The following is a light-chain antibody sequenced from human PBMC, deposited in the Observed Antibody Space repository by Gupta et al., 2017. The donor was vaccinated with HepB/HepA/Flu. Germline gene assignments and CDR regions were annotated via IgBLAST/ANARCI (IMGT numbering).Light chain of an antibody. CDR1: QSISSY. J-gene: IGKJ4*01. CDR3: QETYDTPRT. Sequence: IQMPHSPSSLSASVGDRVTITCRASQSISSYLNCYQQKPGKAPELLIYAASTLQTGVPSRFSGSGSGTDFTLTVSSLQPEDFATYYCQETYDTPRTFGGGTKVEIK. CDR2: AAS. V-gene: IGKV1-39*01.